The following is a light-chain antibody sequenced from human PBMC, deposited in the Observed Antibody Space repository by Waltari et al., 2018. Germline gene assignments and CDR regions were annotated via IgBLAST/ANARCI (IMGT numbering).Light chain of an antibody. J-gene: IGLJ2*01. V-gene: IGLV3-1*01. Sequence: YVYRYQQKPGQSPVLVIYKHSKRHTRIPERFSGSSSGNTATLTISGTQAMDEADYYCQALDTKVFGGGTKLTVL. CDR1: Y. CDR3: QALDTKV. CDR2: KHS.